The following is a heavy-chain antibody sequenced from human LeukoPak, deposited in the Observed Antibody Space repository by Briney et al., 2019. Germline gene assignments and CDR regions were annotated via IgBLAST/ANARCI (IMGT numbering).Heavy chain of an antibody. CDR2: INSDGSST. Sequence: GGSLRLSCEASGFSFSSFWMHWVRQAPGEGLVWVSRINSDGSSTNYADSVKGRFTISRDNAKNTLFLQMNSLRAEDTAVYYCTRDWTARSNAFDIWGQGTMVTVSS. J-gene: IGHJ3*02. V-gene: IGHV3-74*01. D-gene: IGHD3/OR15-3a*01. CDR3: TRDWTARSNAFDI. CDR1: GFSFSSFW.